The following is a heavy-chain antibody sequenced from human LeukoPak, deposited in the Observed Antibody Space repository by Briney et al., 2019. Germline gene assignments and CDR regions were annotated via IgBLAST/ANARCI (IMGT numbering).Heavy chain of an antibody. Sequence: PSETLSLTCTVSGGSISSSSYYWGWIRQPPGKGLEWIGSIYYSGSTYYNPSLKSRVTISVDTSKNQFSLKLSSVTAADTAVYYCARARSYSSSWYLYVGSVYYFDYWGQGTLVTVSS. CDR1: GGSISSSSYY. CDR3: ARARSYSSSWYLYVGSVYYFDY. D-gene: IGHD6-13*01. J-gene: IGHJ4*02. V-gene: IGHV4-39*07. CDR2: IYYSGST.